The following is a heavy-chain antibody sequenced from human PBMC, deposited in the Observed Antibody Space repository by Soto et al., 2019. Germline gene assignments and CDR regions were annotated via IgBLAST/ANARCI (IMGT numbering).Heavy chain of an antibody. Sequence: ASVKVSCKASGYTFTGYYMHWVRQAPGQGLECMGWINPNSGGTNYAQKFQGRVTMTRDTSISTAYMELSRLRSDDTAVYYCARVPAARLTNWFDPWGQGXLVTVYS. J-gene: IGHJ5*02. D-gene: IGHD2-2*01. CDR3: ARVPAARLTNWFDP. V-gene: IGHV1-2*02. CDR2: INPNSGGT. CDR1: GYTFTGYY.